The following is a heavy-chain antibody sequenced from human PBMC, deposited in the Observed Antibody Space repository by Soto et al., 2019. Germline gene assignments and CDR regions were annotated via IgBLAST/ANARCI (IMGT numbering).Heavy chain of an antibody. D-gene: IGHD2-15*01. V-gene: IGHV3-30*18. CDR3: AKDRDVVVVGATYGMDV. J-gene: IGHJ6*02. Sequence: QVQLVESGGGVVQPGRSLRLSCAASGFTFSTYGMHWVRQAPGKGLEWVAVISYDGNIKYYADSVKGRFTISRDNSXNXXYLQMNSLRAEDTAVYYCAKDRDVVVVGATYGMDVWGQGTTVTVSS. CDR1: GFTFSTYG. CDR2: ISYDGNIK.